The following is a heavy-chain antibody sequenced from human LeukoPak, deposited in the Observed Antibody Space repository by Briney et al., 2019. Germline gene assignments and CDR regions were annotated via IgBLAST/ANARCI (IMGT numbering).Heavy chain of an antibody. CDR1: GGSISSDGYY. J-gene: IGHJ2*01. Sequence: SQTLSLTCTVSGGSISSDGYYWSWIRQHPGKGLEWIGYIYYSGSTYYNPSLQSRVTISKDTSKNQFSLKLSSVTAADTAVYYCARRAPSAGYFDLWGRGTLVTVSS. CDR2: IYYSGST. CDR3: ARRAPSAGYFDL. V-gene: IGHV4-31*03.